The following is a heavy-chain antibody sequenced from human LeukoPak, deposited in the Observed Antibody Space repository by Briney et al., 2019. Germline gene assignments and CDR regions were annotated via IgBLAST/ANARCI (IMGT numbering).Heavy chain of an antibody. J-gene: IGHJ4*02. D-gene: IGHD1-14*01. CDR1: GFTFGAYG. V-gene: IGHV3-30*18. CDR3: AKAPPGLSLDS. Sequence: GGSLRLSCAASGFTFGAYGMHWVRQAPGKGLEWVAVISNDGSIKHYADSVKGRFTISRDNSKNTLFLQMDSLRVEDTAVYYCAKAPPGLSLDSWGQGTLVTVSS. CDR2: ISNDGSIK.